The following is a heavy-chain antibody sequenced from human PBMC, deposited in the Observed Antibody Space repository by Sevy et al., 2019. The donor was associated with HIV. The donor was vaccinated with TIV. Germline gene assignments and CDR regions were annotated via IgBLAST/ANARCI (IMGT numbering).Heavy chain of an antibody. V-gene: IGHV3-7*01. J-gene: IGHJ3*02. Sequence: GGSLRLSCAASGFTFNSYWMSWVRQAPGKGLEWVANTKYDGSDKYYVGSVRGRFTISRDNDKKSLYLQMNSLRAEDTAVYYCAREGYGFDIWGRGTMVTVSS. CDR2: TKYDGSDK. D-gene: IGHD2-15*01. CDR1: GFTFNSYW. CDR3: AREGYGFDI.